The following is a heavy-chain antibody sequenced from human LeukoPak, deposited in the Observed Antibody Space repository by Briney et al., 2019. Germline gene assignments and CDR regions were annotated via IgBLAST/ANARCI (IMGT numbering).Heavy chain of an antibody. CDR1: GGSISSYY. CDR3: ARGRVRGYCSSTSCYISGAEYFQH. Sequence: SETLSLTCTVSGGSISSYYWSWIRQPPGKGLEWIGYIYYSGSTNYNPSLKSRVTISVDTSKNQFSLKLSSVTAADTAVYYCARGRVRGYCSSTSCYISGAEYFQHWGQGTLVTVSS. J-gene: IGHJ1*01. V-gene: IGHV4-59*12. CDR2: IYYSGST. D-gene: IGHD2-2*01.